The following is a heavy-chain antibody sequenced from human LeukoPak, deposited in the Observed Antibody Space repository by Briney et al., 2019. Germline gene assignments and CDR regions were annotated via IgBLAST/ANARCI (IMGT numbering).Heavy chain of an antibody. J-gene: IGHJ4*02. Sequence: PGGSLRLSCAASGFTFSGYGMLWVRQAPGKALEWVAAIWYDGSNKYYGDSVKGRFTISRDNSKNTLYLQINSLRVKGTAVYYCARELGDAKNVAIGYWGQGTLVTVSS. V-gene: IGHV3-33*01. D-gene: IGHD4-17*01. CDR1: GFTFSGYG. CDR3: ARELGDAKNVAIGY. CDR2: IWYDGSNK.